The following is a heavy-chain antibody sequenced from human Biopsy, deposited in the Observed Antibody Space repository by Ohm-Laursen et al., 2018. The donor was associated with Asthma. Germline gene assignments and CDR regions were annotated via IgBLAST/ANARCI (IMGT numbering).Heavy chain of an antibody. CDR1: GFNFENYA. CDR3: ARDESFSMASGSWFDP. V-gene: IGHV3-23*01. CDR2: ISGSIII. Sequence: SLRLSCTASGFNFENYAMAWVRQAPGKGLEWVSTISGSIIIHYGGSVKGRFTISRDNSKNTMYLVMNSLRPEDTAVYYCARDESFSMASGSWFDPWGQGTLVTVSS. J-gene: IGHJ5*02. D-gene: IGHD2/OR15-2a*01.